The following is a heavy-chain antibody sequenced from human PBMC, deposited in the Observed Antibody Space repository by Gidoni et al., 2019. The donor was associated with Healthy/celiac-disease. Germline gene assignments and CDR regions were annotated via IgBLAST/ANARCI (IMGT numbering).Heavy chain of an antibody. CDR2: ISGSGGST. D-gene: IGHD6-25*01. CDR1: GFTFISYA. V-gene: IGHV3-23*01. CDR3: AKSAGSRGTETCDY. J-gene: IGHJ4*02. Sequence: EVQLLESGGGLVQPGGSLRLSCAASGFTFISYAMSWVRQAPGKGLEWVSAISGSGGSTYYADSVKGRFTIARDNSKNTLYLQMNSLRAEDTAVYYCAKSAGSRGTETCDYWGQGTLVTVSS.